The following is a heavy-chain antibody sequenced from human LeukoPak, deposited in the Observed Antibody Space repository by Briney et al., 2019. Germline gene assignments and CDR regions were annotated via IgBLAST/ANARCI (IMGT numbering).Heavy chain of an antibody. Sequence: GGSLRLSCAASGFTFSDYYMSWIRQAPGKGLEWVSYISSSSSYTNYADSVKGRFTISRDNAKNSLYLQMNSLRAEDTAVYYCTRILLYCSGGSCYSNYFDYWGQGTLVTVSS. CDR3: TRILLYCSGGSCYSNYFDY. D-gene: IGHD2-15*01. CDR2: ISSSSSYT. V-gene: IGHV3-11*06. CDR1: GFTFSDYY. J-gene: IGHJ4*02.